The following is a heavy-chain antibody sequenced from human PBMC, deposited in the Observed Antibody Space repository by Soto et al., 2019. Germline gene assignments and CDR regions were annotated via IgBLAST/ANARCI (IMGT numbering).Heavy chain of an antibody. CDR1: GFTFSSYG. CDR3: ASHPRDTSGPWEYYFDY. CDR2: ISSSSSYI. V-gene: IGHV3-21*01. Sequence: GGSLRLSCAASGFTFSSYGMHWVRQAPGKGLEWVSSISSSSSYIYYADSVKGRFTISRDNAKNSLYLQMNSLRAEDTAVYYCASHPRDTSGPWEYYFDYWGKGILVTVSS. D-gene: IGHD3-22*01. J-gene: IGHJ4*02.